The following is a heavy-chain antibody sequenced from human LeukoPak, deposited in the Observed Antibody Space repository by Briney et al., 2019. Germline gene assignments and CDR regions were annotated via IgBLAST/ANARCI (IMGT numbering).Heavy chain of an antibody. CDR1: GGSTSGGNYY. J-gene: IGHJ4*02. V-gene: IGHV4-34*01. D-gene: IGHD6-13*01. Sequence: SETLSLTCIVSGGSTSGGNYYWSWIRQPPGKGLEWIGEINHSGSTNYNPSLKSRVTISVDTSKNQFSLKLSSVTAADTAVYYCARARPIAAAGTGGVDYWGQGTLVTVSS. CDR2: INHSGST. CDR3: ARARPIAAAGTGGVDY.